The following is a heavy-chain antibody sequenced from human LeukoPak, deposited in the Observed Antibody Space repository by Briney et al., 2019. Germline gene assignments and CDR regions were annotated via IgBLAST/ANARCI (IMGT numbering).Heavy chain of an antibody. Sequence: GGSLRLSCAASGFTFSSYAMHWVRQAPDKGLEWVAVISYDGSNKYYADSVKGRFTISRDNSKNTLYLQMNSLRAEDTAVYYCARDGDYYDSSGYYSYYFDYWGQGTLVTVSS. CDR2: ISYDGSNK. CDR1: GFTFSSYA. J-gene: IGHJ4*02. CDR3: ARDGDYYDSSGYYSYYFDY. V-gene: IGHV3-30-3*01. D-gene: IGHD3-22*01.